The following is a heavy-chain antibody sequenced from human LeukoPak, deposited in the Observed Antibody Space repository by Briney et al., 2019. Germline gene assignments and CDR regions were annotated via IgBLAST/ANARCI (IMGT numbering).Heavy chain of an antibody. CDR1: GGSISSYC. CDR2: IYYSGST. V-gene: IGHV4-59*12. J-gene: IGHJ4*02. CDR3: ARDSEPSYYGSGSRY. D-gene: IGHD3-10*01. Sequence: SETLSLTCTVSGGSISSYCWSWIRQPPGKGLEWIGYIYYSGSTNYNPSLKSRVTISVDTSKNQFSLKLSSVTAADTAVYYCARDSEPSYYGSGSRYWGQGTLVTVSS.